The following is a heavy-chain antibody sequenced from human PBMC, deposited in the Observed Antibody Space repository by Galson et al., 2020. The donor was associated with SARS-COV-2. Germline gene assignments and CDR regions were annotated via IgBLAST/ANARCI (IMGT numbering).Heavy chain of an antibody. Sequence: ASVKVSCKASGYTFTSYGISWVRQAPGQGLEWMGWISAYNGNTNYAQKLQGRVTMTTDTSTSTAYMELRSLRSDDTAVYYCARVPDDYGDYGFDYWGQGTLVTVSS. CDR2: ISAYNGNT. CDR1: GYTFTSYG. J-gene: IGHJ4*02. D-gene: IGHD4-17*01. CDR3: ARVPDDYGDYGFDY. V-gene: IGHV1-18*01.